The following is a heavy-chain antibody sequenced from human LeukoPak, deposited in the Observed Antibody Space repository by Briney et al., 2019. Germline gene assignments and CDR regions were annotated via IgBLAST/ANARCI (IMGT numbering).Heavy chain of an antibody. CDR1: GYTFTAWF. CDR2: INPRGGST. CDR3: ARVSDTAMVNYFDY. J-gene: IGHJ4*02. Sequence: ASVKVSCKASGYTFTAWFIHWVRQAPGQGLEWMGIINPRGGSTTYAQKFQGRVTMTRDTSTSTAYMDLSSLRSEDTAVYYCARVSDTAMVNYFDYWGQGTLVTVSS. D-gene: IGHD5-18*01. V-gene: IGHV1-46*01.